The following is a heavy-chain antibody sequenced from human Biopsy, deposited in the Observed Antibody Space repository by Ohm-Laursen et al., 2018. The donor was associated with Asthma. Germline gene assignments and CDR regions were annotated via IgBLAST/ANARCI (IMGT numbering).Heavy chain of an antibody. V-gene: IGHV3-53*01. J-gene: IGHJ4*02. Sequence: GSLRLSCSASGFTVSSNGMSWVRQPPGKGLEWVSVIYSGGGTFYADSVKGRVTISRDISKNTLSLQMNSPRAEDTAVYYCARGDSSGWSHYYFDYWGQGTLVTVSS. D-gene: IGHD6-19*01. CDR3: ARGDSSGWSHYYFDY. CDR2: IYSGGGT. CDR1: GFTVSSNG.